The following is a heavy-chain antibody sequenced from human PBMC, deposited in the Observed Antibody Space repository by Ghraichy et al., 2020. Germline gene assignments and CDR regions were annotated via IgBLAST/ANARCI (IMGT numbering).Heavy chain of an antibody. Sequence: GGSLRLSCAGTGLTFSAYAMTWVRQAPGKGLQWVSSITGRSTTTLYADSVKGRFTISRDNSKNTLYLQMNSLTAEDTALYFCAKDPNGDYVGAFDNWGQGTMVTVSS. CDR2: ITGRSTTT. V-gene: IGHV3-23*01. CDR1: GLTFSAYA. CDR3: AKDPNGDYVGAFDN. J-gene: IGHJ3*02. D-gene: IGHD4-17*01.